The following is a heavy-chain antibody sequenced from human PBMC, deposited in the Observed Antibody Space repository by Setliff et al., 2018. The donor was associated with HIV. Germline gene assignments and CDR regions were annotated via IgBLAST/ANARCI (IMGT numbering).Heavy chain of an antibody. Sequence: SETLSLTCTVSGDSISSGLNYWTWIRQHPGKGLEWIGYIFYTGTTYYNPSLKSRVTISVDTPNNQFSLRLTSVTAADTAMYFCAREGGPGTPRTDAFDFWGQGTMVTVSS. J-gene: IGHJ3*01. V-gene: IGHV4-31*03. CDR2: IFYTGTT. CDR1: GDSISSGLNY. D-gene: IGHD3-10*01. CDR3: AREGGPGTPRTDAFDF.